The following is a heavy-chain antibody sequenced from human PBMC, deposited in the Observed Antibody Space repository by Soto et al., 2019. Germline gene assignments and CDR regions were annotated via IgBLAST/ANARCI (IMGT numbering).Heavy chain of an antibody. CDR2: INPNNGNT. J-gene: IGHJ4*02. CDR1: GYTFTDYG. D-gene: IGHD3-10*01. CDR3: ARGSQFGEICLGVE. Sequence: QGQLVQSGGEVKKPGASVKVSCKASGYTFTDYGISWVRQAPGQGLEWMGWINPNNGNTHSAQKFQRRVTMTTDTSTNTAYMELTSLRSDDTAVYYCARGSQFGEICLGVEWGQGTLVTVSS. V-gene: IGHV1-18*01.